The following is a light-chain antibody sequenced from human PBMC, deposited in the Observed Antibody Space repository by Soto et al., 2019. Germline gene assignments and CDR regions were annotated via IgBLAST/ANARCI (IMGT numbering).Light chain of an antibody. V-gene: IGKV3-20*01. CDR3: QQYGSSRWT. J-gene: IGKJ1*01. Sequence: EIVLTQSPGTLSLSPGERATLSCRASQSVSSSYLAWYQQNRGQAPRLHIYGASSRAPGIPDRFGGSGSGTDSTLTISRLEPEDFAVYYCQQYGSSRWTFGQGTKVDI. CDR2: GAS. CDR1: QSVSSSY.